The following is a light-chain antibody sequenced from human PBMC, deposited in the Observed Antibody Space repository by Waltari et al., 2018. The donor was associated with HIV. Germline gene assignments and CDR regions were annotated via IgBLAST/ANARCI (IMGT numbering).Light chain of an antibody. Sequence: QSALTQPPSASGSLGQSVTISCTGSSSDIGAYDSVSWFQQHPRSAPKRLLYEVTRRPSTVSERFSGSRSGSTAFLTVAGLQPDDEATYFCSSYGDSLRVLFGGGTNVTVL. J-gene: IGLJ3*02. CDR2: EVT. CDR3: SSYGDSLRVL. CDR1: SSDIGAYDS. V-gene: IGLV2-8*01.